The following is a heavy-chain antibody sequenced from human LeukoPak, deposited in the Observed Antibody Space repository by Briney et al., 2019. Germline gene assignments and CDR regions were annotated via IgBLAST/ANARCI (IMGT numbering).Heavy chain of an antibody. D-gene: IGHD1-26*01. Sequence: SETLSLTCAVSGHSISSGYYWAWIRQPPGKGLEWIGYIYYSGSTNYNPSLKSRVTISVDTSKNQFSLKLSSVTAADTAVYYCARAGQWELRPDYWGQGTLVTVSS. CDR1: GHSISSGYY. J-gene: IGHJ4*02. V-gene: IGHV4-61*01. CDR2: IYYSGST. CDR3: ARAGQWELRPDY.